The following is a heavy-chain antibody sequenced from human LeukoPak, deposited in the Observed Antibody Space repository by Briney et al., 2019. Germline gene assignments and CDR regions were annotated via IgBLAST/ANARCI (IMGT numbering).Heavy chain of an antibody. D-gene: IGHD3-10*01. CDR2: IYYSGST. V-gene: IGHV4-59*01. CDR1: GGSISSYY. J-gene: IGHJ4*02. CDR3: ARDRSTFGFVDY. Sequence: SETLSLTCTVSGGSISSYYWSWLRQPPGKGLEWIGYIYYSGSTNYNPSLKSRFTISVDTSKNQFSLKLSSVTAADTAVYYCARDRSTFGFVDYWGQGTLVTVSS.